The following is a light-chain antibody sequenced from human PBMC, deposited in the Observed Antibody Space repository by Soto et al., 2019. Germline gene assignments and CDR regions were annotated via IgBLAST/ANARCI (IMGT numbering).Light chain of an antibody. Sequence: EIVLTQSPATLSSSPGERATLSCRASQSVSSSLNWYQQKPGQAPRLLIYDASTRATGIPARFGGSGSGTDFTLTISSLEPEDFAVYYCQHRSSWPYTFGPGDQAGDQT. CDR2: DAS. CDR3: QHRSSWPYT. CDR1: QSVSSS. V-gene: IGKV3-11*01. J-gene: IGKJ2*01.